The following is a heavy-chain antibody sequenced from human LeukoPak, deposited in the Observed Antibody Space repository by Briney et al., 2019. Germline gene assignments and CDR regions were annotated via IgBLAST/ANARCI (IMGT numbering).Heavy chain of an antibody. CDR3: MKQAAGGWDTDY. CDR2: IYPGDSDT. CDR1: GYSFINYW. J-gene: IGHJ4*02. V-gene: IGHV5-51*01. Sequence: GESLKISCKSSGYSFINYWIAWVREMPGKGLEWMGIIYPGDSDTRYSPSFQGQVTISADKSISTAYLQWSSLKASDTAMYYCMKQAAGGWDTDYWGQGTLVTVSS. D-gene: IGHD6-19*01.